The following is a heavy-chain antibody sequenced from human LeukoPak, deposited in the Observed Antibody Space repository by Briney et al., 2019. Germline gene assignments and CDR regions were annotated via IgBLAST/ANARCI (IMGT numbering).Heavy chain of an antibody. CDR3: RHIEYVAPDS. D-gene: IGHD2-21*01. J-gene: IGHJ4*02. CDR2: VRSRDKNYAT. V-gene: IGHV3-73*01. CDR1: GLGFAGSA. Sequence: GGSLRLSCAAPGLGFAGSAVHWVRQTSGRGLEWIGCVRSRDKNYATIYGASARGRFTISRDDSRNTASLQMNSLNTEDTAVYYFRHIEYVAPDSWGQGTLVTVSS.